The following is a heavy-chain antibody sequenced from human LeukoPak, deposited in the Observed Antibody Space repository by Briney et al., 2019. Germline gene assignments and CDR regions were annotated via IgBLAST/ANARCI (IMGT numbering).Heavy chain of an antibody. Sequence: SETLSLTCTVSGGSISSYYWSWIRQPPGKGLEWIGYIYYSGSTNYNPSLKSRVTISVDTSKNQFSLKLSSVTAADTAVYYCAGGNYYDSSGYPTYYFDYWGQGTLVTVSS. J-gene: IGHJ4*02. CDR3: AGGNYYDSSGYPTYYFDY. CDR2: IYYSGST. D-gene: IGHD3-22*01. V-gene: IGHV4-59*01. CDR1: GGSISSYY.